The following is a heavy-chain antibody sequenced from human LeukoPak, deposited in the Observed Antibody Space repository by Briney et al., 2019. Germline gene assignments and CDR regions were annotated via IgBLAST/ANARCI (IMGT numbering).Heavy chain of an antibody. V-gene: IGHV1-18*01. CDR3: ARVNNYDILSSFDY. J-gene: IGHJ4*02. CDR2: ISAYNGNT. D-gene: IGHD3-9*01. CDR1: GYTFTSYG. Sequence: VASVKVSCKASGYTFTSYGISWVRQAPGQGLEWMGWISAYNGNTNYAQKLQGRVTMTTDTSTSTAYMEVRSLRSDDTAVYYCARVNNYDILSSFDYWGQGTLVTVSS.